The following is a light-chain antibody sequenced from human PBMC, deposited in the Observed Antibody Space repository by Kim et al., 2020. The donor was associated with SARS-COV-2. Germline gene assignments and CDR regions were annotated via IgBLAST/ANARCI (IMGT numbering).Light chain of an antibody. CDR1: QSVSSN. V-gene: IGKV3-15*01. CDR3: QQYNNWPPWT. CDR2: GES. J-gene: IGKJ1*01. Sequence: SPGESATHSCRASQSVSSNLAWYQQKPGQAPRLLIYGESTRATGIPARFSGSGSGTEFTLTISSLQSEDFAVYYCQQYNNWPPWTFGQGTKVDIK.